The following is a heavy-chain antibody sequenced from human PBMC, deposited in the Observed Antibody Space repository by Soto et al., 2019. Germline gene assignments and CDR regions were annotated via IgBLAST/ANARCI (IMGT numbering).Heavy chain of an antibody. CDR3: ARESEAVTAISAVY. D-gene: IGHD2-21*02. Sequence: EVQLVESGGGLVKPGGSLRLSCAASGFTFSSYSMNWVRQAPGKGLEWVSSISSSSSYIYYADSVKGRFTISRDNAKNSRYLQMNSLRAEDTAVYYCARESEAVTAISAVYWGQGTLVTVSS. V-gene: IGHV3-21*01. CDR1: GFTFSSYS. CDR2: ISSSSSYI. J-gene: IGHJ4*02.